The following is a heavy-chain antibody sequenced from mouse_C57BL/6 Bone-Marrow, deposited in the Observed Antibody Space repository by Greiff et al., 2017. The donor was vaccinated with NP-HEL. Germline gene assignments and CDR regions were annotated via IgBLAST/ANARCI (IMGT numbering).Heavy chain of an antibody. V-gene: IGHV4-1*01. CDR3: ATYSNYSAWFAY. CDR1: GIDFSRYW. Sequence: EVQRVESGGGLVQPGGSLKLSCAASGIDFSRYWMSWVRRAPGKGLEWIGEINPDSSTINYAPSLKDKFIISRDNAKNTLYLQMSKVSSEDTALYYCATYSNYSAWFAYWGQGTLVTVSA. J-gene: IGHJ3*01. D-gene: IGHD2-5*01. CDR2: INPDSSTI.